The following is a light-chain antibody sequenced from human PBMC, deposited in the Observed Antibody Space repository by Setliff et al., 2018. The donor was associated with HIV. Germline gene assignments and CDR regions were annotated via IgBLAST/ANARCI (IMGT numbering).Light chain of an antibody. V-gene: IGLV2-14*03. CDR2: EVS. CDR1: SSDIGGYNY. J-gene: IGLJ3*02. Sequence: QPALTQPASVSGSPGQSITISCTGTSSDIGGYNYVSWYQQHPGKAPKLMIYEVSNRPSGVSDRFSGSKSGNTASLTISGLQAEDEADYYCYSYTDSSTWMFGGGTK. CDR3: YSYTDSSTWM.